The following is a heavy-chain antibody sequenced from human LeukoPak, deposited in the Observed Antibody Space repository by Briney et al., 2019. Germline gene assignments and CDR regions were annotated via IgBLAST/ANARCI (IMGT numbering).Heavy chain of an antibody. J-gene: IGHJ4*02. CDR2: IFSGGST. D-gene: IGHD3-22*01. V-gene: IGHV3-66*01. CDR3: ARDLYDSSAYYTSAY. CDR1: GFTVSSNY. Sequence: PGGSLILSCAASGFTVSSNYMSWVRQAPGKVLEWVSVIFSGGSTYYADSVKGRFTISRDNSKNTLYLQMNSLRAEDTAVYYCARDLYDSSAYYTSAYWGQGTLVTVSS.